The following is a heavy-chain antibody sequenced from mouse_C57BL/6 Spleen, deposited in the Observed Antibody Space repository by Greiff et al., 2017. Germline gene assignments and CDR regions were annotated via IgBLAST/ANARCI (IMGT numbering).Heavy chain of an antibody. D-gene: IGHD2-3*01. CDR1: GISITTGNYR. Sequence: DVKLQESGPGLVKPSQTVFLTCTVTGISITTGNYRWSWIRQFPGNKLEWIGYIYYSGTITYNPSLTSRTTITRDTPKNQFFLEMNSLTAEDTATYYCARGWLRGAMDYWGQGTSVTVSS. CDR3: ARGWLRGAMDY. CDR2: IYYSGTI. J-gene: IGHJ4*01. V-gene: IGHV3-5*01.